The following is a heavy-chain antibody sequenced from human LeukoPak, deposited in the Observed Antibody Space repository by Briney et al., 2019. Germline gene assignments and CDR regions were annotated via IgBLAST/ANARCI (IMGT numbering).Heavy chain of an antibody. Sequence: GGSLRLSCAASGLTFSSYSMNWVRQAPGKGLEWVSSISSSSSYIYYADSVKGRFTISRDNAKSSVYLQVNSLRAEDTALYYCARIGYSSSSIDYWGQGTLVTVSS. CDR2: ISSSSSYI. CDR1: GLTFSSYS. V-gene: IGHV3-21*06. D-gene: IGHD6-13*01. CDR3: ARIGYSSSSIDY. J-gene: IGHJ4*02.